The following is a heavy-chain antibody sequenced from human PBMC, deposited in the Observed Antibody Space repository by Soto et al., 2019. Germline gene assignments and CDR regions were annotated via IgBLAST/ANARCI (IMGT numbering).Heavy chain of an antibody. CDR3: ARVKRYSGYDSSYYYGMDV. J-gene: IGHJ6*02. CDR1: GYTFTSYA. V-gene: IGHV1-3*01. D-gene: IGHD5-12*01. CDR2: INAGNGNT. Sequence: ASVKVSCKASGYTFTSYAMHWVRQAPGQRLEWMGWINAGNGNTKYSQKFQGRVTITRDTSASTAYMELSSLRSEDTAVYYCARVKRYSGYDSSYYYGMDVWGQGPTVTVSS.